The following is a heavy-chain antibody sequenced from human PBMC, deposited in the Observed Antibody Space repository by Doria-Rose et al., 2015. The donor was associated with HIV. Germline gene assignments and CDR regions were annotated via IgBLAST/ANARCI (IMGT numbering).Heavy chain of an antibody. J-gene: IGHJ4*02. Sequence: SGPVLVKPTETLTLTCTVSGVSLSSPGMGVSWIRQPPGKALEWLANILSDDERSYTPSLKSRLTSSRRTSKSQVVLTMTDMDHVDTATYYCARIKSSRWYHKYYFDFWGQGTLVIVSA. CDR2: ILSDDER. D-gene: IGHD6-13*01. CDR1: GVSLSSPGMG. V-gene: IGHV2-26*01. CDR3: ARIKSSRWYHKYYFDF.